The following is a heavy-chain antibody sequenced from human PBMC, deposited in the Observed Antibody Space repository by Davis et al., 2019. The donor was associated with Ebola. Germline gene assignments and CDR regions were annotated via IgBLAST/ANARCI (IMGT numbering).Heavy chain of an antibody. Sequence: ASVKVSCKASGYTFTSSGIAWVRQAPGQGLEWMASINIYTGHTNYAQKFQGRVTLTTGTPTSTAFLELRSLRSDDTAVYYCVRDYDFVVDYWGQGTLVTVSS. D-gene: IGHD3-3*01. V-gene: IGHV1-18*01. CDR1: GYTFTSSG. J-gene: IGHJ4*02. CDR2: INIYTGHT. CDR3: VRDYDFVVDY.